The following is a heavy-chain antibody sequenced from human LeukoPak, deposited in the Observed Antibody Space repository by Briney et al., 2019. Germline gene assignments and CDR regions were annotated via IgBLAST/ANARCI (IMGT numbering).Heavy chain of an antibody. CDR1: GFTFSSYA. J-gene: IGHJ5*02. CDR2: ISYDGSNK. D-gene: IGHD6-13*01. V-gene: IGHV3-30*04. Sequence: GGSLRLSCAASGFTFSSYAMHWVRQAPGKGLEWVAVISYDGSNKYYADSVKGRFTISRDNSKNTLYLQMNSLRAEDTAVYYCAKGDSSSWYNWFDPWGQGTLVTISS. CDR3: AKGDSSSWYNWFDP.